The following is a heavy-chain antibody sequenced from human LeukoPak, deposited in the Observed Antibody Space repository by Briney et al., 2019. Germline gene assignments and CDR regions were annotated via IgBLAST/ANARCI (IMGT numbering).Heavy chain of an antibody. J-gene: IGHJ4*02. CDR2: SSSSSSTI. CDR3: ARAGGFWSGYYRGALDY. V-gene: IGHV3-48*02. Sequence: PGGSLRLSCAASGFTFSRYSMNWVRQAPGKGLEWVSYSSSSSSTIYYADSVNGRFTISRDNAKNSLYLQMNSLRDEDTAVYYCARAGGFWSGYYRGALDYWGQGTLVTVSS. CDR1: GFTFSRYS. D-gene: IGHD3-3*01.